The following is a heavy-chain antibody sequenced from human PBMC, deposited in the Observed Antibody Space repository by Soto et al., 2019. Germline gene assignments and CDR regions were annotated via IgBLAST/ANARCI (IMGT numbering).Heavy chain of an antibody. J-gene: IGHJ4*02. CDR2: IDNEGIGT. D-gene: IGHD6-13*01. V-gene: IGHV3-74*01. CDR3: VRLGGSSWADF. Sequence: EVRLVEFGGGVVHPGASLTVSCEASGFAFSSLWMHWVRQAPGKGLEWVSRIDNEGIGTNYADAVRGRFLMSRDNAKNKLYLHMNSLRADDTALYFCVRLGGSSWADFWGQVTLVTVSS. CDR1: GFAFSSLW.